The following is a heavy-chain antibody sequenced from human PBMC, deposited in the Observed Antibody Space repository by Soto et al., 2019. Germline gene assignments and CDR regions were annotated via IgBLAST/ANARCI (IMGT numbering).Heavy chain of an antibody. CDR2: MNPNSGNT. J-gene: IGHJ6*03. D-gene: IGHD2-15*01. V-gene: IGHV1-8*01. CDR1: GYTFTSYD. CDR3: ARVPRRGGYCSGGSCLAESFGISRNYMDV. Sequence: GASVKVSCKASGYTFTSYDINWVRQATGQGLEWMGWMNPNSGNTGYAQKFQGRVTMTRNTSISTAYMELSSLRSEDTAVYYCARVPRRGGYCSGGSCLAESFGISRNYMDVWGKGTTVTVSS.